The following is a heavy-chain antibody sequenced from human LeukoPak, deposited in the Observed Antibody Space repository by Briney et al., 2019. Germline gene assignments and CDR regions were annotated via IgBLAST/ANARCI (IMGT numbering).Heavy chain of an antibody. CDR3: ARDGEWELLGAFDI. CDR1: GGTFSSYA. J-gene: IGHJ3*02. CDR2: IIPIFGTA. Sequence: ASVKVSCKASGGTFSSYAISWVRQAPGQGLEWMGGIIPIFGTANYAQKFQGRVTITRDTSASTAYMELSSLRSEDMAVYYCARDGEWELLGAFDIWGQGTMVTVSS. V-gene: IGHV1-69*05. D-gene: IGHD1-26*01.